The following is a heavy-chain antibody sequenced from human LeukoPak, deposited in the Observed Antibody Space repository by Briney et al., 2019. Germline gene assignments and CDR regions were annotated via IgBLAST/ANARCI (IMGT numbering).Heavy chain of an antibody. CDR1: GYIFASYW. Sequence: GESLKISCKAAGYIFASYWTGWVLQMPGKGLEWMGIIYPSDSDTRYSPSFQGQVTFSVDQSTNTAFLQWSTLRASDSAIYYCARQKYCSGASCFVVTDPFEYWGQGTHVIVSA. D-gene: IGHD2-15*01. J-gene: IGHJ4*02. CDR3: ARQKYCSGASCFVVTDPFEY. CDR2: IYPSDSDT. V-gene: IGHV5-51*01.